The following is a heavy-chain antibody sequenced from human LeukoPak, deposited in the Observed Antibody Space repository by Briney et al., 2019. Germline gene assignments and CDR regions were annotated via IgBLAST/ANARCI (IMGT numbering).Heavy chain of an antibody. CDR1: GGSFSGYY. J-gene: IGHJ4*02. V-gene: IGHV4-34*01. Sequence: PSETLSLTCAVYGGSFSGYYWSWIRQPPGKGLEWIGEINHSGSTNYNPSLKSRVTISVDTSKNQFSLKLSSVTAADTAVYYCARDQSSSWYRGYFDYWGQGTLVTVSS. CDR2: INHSGST. CDR3: ARDQSSSWYRGYFDY. D-gene: IGHD6-13*01.